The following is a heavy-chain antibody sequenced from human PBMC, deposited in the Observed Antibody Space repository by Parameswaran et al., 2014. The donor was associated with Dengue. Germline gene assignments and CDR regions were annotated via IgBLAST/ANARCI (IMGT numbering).Heavy chain of an antibody. Sequence: WVRQAPGQGLEWMGWISAYSGYTNSAQRLQGRVTMTTDTSTSTAYIELRSLRSDDTAVYYCARSRGYTGQNFEYYYYYYMDVWGKGTTVTVSS. CDR2: ISAYSGYT. D-gene: IGHD5-12*01. CDR3: ARSRGYTGQNFEYYYYYYMDV. J-gene: IGHJ6*03. V-gene: IGHV1-18*01.